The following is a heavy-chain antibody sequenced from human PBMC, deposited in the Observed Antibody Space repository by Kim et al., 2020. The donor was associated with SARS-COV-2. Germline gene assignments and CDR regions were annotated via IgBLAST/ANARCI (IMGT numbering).Heavy chain of an antibody. CDR3: VREAASGTRLGDS. D-gene: IGHD5-12*01. Sequence: SQTLSLTCAISGDSVSSNSAAWNWIRQSPSRGLEWLGRTYYRSKWYYNYAVSVKSRVSINPDTSKNQLSLQLNSVTPEDTAVYYCVREAASGTRLGDSWGQGTLVTVSS. CDR1: GDSVSSNSAA. J-gene: IGHJ4*02. V-gene: IGHV6-1*01. CDR2: TYYRSKWYY.